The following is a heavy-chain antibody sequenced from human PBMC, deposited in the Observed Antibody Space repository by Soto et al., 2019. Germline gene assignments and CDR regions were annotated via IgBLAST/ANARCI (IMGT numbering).Heavy chain of an antibody. V-gene: IGHV3-23*01. D-gene: IGHD1-26*01. CDR2: ISGGGGAT. CDR1: GFTFSRNA. CDR3: AKSEPYGSGSYYFDS. Sequence: GGSLRLSCAASGFTFSRNAMSWVRQAPGKGLEWVSGISGGGGATYYADSVKGRFTISRDNSKNTLYLQMNSLRAEDTAIYYCAKSEPYGSGSYYFDSWGQGTLVTVS. J-gene: IGHJ4*02.